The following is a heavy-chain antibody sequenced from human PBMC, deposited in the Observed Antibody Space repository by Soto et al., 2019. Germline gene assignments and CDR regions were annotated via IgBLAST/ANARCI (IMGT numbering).Heavy chain of an antibody. V-gene: IGHV3-74*01. CDR1: GFISRSYW. CDR2: INGDGRST. CDR3: ARAQYLADDAFDI. Sequence: GGSLRLSCAASGFISRSYWMHWVRQVPGKGLVWVSRINGDGRSTSYADSVKGRFTISRDNAKNTLYLQMDSLRADDTAVYYCARAQYLADDAFDIWGQGAMVTVSS. D-gene: IGHD2-2*01. J-gene: IGHJ3*02.